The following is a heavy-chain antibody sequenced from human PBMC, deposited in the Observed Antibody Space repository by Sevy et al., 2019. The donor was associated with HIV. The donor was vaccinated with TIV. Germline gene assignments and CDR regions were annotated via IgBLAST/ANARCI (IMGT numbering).Heavy chain of an antibody. Sequence: GGSLRLSCEASGFTFSRYGMHWVRQAPGKGLECVSSISSTSTYIYYADSVRGRFTISRDNAKNSLYLQMNNLRAEDTAIYYCARDGGATDYGMDVWGLGTTVTVSS. CDR1: GFTFSRYG. J-gene: IGHJ6*02. V-gene: IGHV3-21*01. D-gene: IGHD1-26*01. CDR2: ISSTSTYI. CDR3: ARDGGATDYGMDV.